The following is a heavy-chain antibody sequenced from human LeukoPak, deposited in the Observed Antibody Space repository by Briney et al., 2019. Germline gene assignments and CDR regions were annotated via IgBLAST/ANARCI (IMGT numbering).Heavy chain of an antibody. Sequence: PSETLSLTCTVSGGSISSYYWSWIRQPPGKGLEWIGEINHSGSTNYNPSLESRVTISVDTSKNQFSLKLSSVTAADTAVYYCARGYDYSLYDYWGQGTLVTVSS. CDR1: GGSISSYY. J-gene: IGHJ4*02. D-gene: IGHD5-12*01. CDR2: INHSGST. V-gene: IGHV4-34*01. CDR3: ARGYDYSLYDY.